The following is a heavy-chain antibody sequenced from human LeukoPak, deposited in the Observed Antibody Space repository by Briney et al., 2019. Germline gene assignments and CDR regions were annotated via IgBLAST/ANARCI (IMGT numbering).Heavy chain of an antibody. Sequence: ASVKVSCKASGYTFTNYGISWVRQAPGKGLEWMGWVCAYNGNTNYAQKLQGRVTMTTDTSTSTAYMELRSLRSDDTAVYYCARGIGDTAMAYYFDYWGQGTLVTVSS. CDR2: VCAYNGNT. CDR3: ARGIGDTAMAYYFDY. J-gene: IGHJ4*02. CDR1: GYTFTNYG. V-gene: IGHV1-18*01. D-gene: IGHD5-18*01.